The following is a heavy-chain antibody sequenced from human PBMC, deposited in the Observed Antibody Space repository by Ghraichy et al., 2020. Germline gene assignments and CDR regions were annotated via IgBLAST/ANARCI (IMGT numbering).Heavy chain of an antibody. Sequence: SVKVSCKASGGTFSSYAISWVRQAPGQGLEWMGRIIPILGIANYAQKFQGRVTITADKSTSTAYMELSSLRSEDTAVYYCARVGRYYDSSGYYPKRGGGALDYWGQGTLVTVSS. D-gene: IGHD3-22*01. CDR1: GGTFSSYA. CDR3: ARVGRYYDSSGYYPKRGGGALDY. CDR2: IIPILGIA. V-gene: IGHV1-69*04. J-gene: IGHJ4*02.